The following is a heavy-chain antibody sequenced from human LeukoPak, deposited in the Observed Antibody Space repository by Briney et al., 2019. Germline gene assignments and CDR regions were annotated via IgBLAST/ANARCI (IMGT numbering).Heavy chain of an antibody. J-gene: IGHJ3*02. CDR2: IYSGGST. CDR1: GFSVISNY. V-gene: IGHV3-53*01. D-gene: IGHD1-26*01. Sequence: GGSLRLSCAASGFSVISNYMSWVRQAPGKGLEWVSLIYSGGSTNYVDSVKGRFTISRVNSKNTLYLQMNNLRAEDTAVYYCARDGGGAYSLAFDIWGQGTLVTVSS. CDR3: ARDGGGAYSLAFDI.